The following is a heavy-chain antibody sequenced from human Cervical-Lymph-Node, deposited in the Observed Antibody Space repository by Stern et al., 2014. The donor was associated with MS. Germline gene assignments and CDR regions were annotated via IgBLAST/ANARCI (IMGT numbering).Heavy chain of an antibody. D-gene: IGHD6-13*01. CDR2: SYYSGST. CDR1: GGSISSYY. J-gene: IGHJ4*02. V-gene: IGHV4-59*01. Sequence: QLQLQESGPGLVKPSETLSLTCNVSGGSISSYYWSWIRQPPGKGLEWIGYSYYSGSTNYNPSLKSRVTISVDTSKNQFSLKLSSVTAADTAVYYCARYSSSWYYHDYWGQGTLVTVSS. CDR3: ARYSSSWYYHDY.